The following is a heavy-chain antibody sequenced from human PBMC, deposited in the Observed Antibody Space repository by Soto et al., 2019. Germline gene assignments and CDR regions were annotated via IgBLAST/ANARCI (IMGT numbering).Heavy chain of an antibody. CDR3: AGGVGYCSGGSCYDY. J-gene: IGHJ4*02. Sequence: EVQLVEAGGGLVQPGGSLRLSCGASGFTVSSKYMSWVRQAPGKGLEWVSVIYSGGSTLYADSVKGRFTISRDNSKNTLYLQMNSLRAEDTAVYYCAGGVGYCSGGSCYDYWGQGTLVTVSS. V-gene: IGHV3-66*01. CDR2: IYSGGST. CDR1: GFTVSSKY. D-gene: IGHD2-15*01.